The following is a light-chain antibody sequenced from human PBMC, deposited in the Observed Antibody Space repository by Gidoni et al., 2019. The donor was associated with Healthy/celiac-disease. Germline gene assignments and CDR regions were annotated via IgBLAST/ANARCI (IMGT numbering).Light chain of an antibody. CDR1: QAIRND. V-gene: IGKV1-17*01. CDR2: AAS. J-gene: IGKJ4*01. Sequence: SPSSLSASVGDRVTISCRASQAIRNDLDWYQQKPGKAPKRLIYAASSLQSGVPSRFSGSGSGTEFTLTISSLQPEDFATYYCLQHNVYPLTFGGGTKVEIK. CDR3: LQHNVYPLT.